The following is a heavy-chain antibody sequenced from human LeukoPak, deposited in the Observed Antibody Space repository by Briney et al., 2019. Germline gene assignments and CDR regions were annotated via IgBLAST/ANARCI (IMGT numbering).Heavy chain of an antibody. CDR1: GFTFSSYS. V-gene: IGHV3-21*01. J-gene: IGHJ4*02. CDR2: ISSSSSYI. D-gene: IGHD3-22*01. Sequence: GGSLRLSCAASGFTFSSYSMNWVRQAPGKGLEWVSSISSSSSYIYYADSVKGRFTISRDNAKNSLYLQMNSLRAEDTAVYYCARCPSDYYYSSGYPFDYWGQGTLVTVSS. CDR3: ARCPSDYYYSSGYPFDY.